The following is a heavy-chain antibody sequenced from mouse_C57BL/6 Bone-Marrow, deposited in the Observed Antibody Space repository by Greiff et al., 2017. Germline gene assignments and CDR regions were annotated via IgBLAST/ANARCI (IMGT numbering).Heavy chain of an antibody. V-gene: IGHV1-72*01. CDR3: ARGGYGPPWFAY. CDR2: IDPYSGGT. J-gene: IGHJ3*01. CDR1: GYTFTSYW. Sequence: QVQLQQPGAELVKPGASVKLSCKASGYTFTSYWMHWVKQRPGRGLEWIGRIDPYSGGTKYNEKFKSKATLTVDKPTSTAYMQLSSLTSEDSAVYDCARGGYGPPWFAYWGQGTLVTVSA. D-gene: IGHD2-2*01.